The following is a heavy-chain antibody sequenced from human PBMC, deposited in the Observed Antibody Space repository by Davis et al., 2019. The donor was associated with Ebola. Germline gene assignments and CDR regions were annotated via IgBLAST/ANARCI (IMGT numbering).Heavy chain of an antibody. Sequence: ASVKVSCKASGYTFTSYDINWVRQATGQGLEWMGWMNPNSGNTGYAQKFQGRVTMTRNTSISTAYMELSSLRSEDTAVYYCARLRKTDYDFWSGYWEGFDYWGQGTLVTVSS. D-gene: IGHD3-3*01. V-gene: IGHV1-8*01. CDR3: ARLRKTDYDFWSGYWEGFDY. J-gene: IGHJ4*02. CDR1: GYTFTSYD. CDR2: MNPNSGNT.